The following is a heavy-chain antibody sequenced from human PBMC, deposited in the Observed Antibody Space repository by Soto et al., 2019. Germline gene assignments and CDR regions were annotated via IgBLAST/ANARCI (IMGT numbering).Heavy chain of an antibody. J-gene: IGHJ4*02. Sequence: QVQLVQSGAEVKKPGASVKVSCKASGYTFTIYAIHWVRQAPGQRLEWMGWINAGNGNTKYSQKFQDRVTITRDTSASTAYMELSSLRSEDTAVYYGARDLGGWPDYWGQGTLVTVSS. CDR1: GYTFTIYA. V-gene: IGHV1-3*01. CDR3: ARDLGGWPDY. CDR2: INAGNGNT. D-gene: IGHD6-19*01.